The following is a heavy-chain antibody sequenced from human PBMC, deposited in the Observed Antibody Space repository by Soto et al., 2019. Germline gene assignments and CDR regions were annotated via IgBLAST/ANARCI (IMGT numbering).Heavy chain of an antibody. CDR1: GGSISDFY. V-gene: IGHV4-59*01. Sequence: SETLSLTCTVSGGSISDFYWSWIRQPPGKGLEWIGYIYYSGSTNYNPSLQSRVTISVDTSKKQFSLKLSSVTAADTAEYYCERSLYSGSYTNWFDPWGQGTLVTVSS. CDR2: IYYSGST. CDR3: ERSLYSGSYTNWFDP. J-gene: IGHJ5*02. D-gene: IGHD1-26*01.